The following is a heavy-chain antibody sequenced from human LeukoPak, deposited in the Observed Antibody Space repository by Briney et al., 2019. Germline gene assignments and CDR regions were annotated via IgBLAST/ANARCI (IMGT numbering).Heavy chain of an antibody. CDR1: GYSFTSYW. J-gene: IGHJ4*02. V-gene: IGHV5-51*01. Sequence: GESLKISCKGSGYSFTSYWIGWVRQMPGKGLEWMGIIYPGDSDTSYSPSFQGQVTISADKSISTAYLQWSSLKASDTAMYYCARSSPVDSYGFGYWGQGTLVTVSS. D-gene: IGHD5-18*01. CDR3: ARSSPVDSYGFGY. CDR2: IYPGDSDT.